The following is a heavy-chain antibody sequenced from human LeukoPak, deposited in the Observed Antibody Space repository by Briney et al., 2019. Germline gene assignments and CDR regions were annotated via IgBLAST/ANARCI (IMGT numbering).Heavy chain of an antibody. D-gene: IGHD3-10*01. CDR3: AREGGVRGVIVP. CDR2: IYTSGST. Sequence: SETLSLTCAVSSGSVNSGSYCWTWIRQPAGKGLEWIGRIYTSGSTNYNPSLKSRVTMSVDTSKNQFSLKLSSVTAADTAVYYCAREGGVRGVIVPWGQGTLVTVSS. J-gene: IGHJ5*02. CDR1: SGSVNSGSYC. V-gene: IGHV4-61*02.